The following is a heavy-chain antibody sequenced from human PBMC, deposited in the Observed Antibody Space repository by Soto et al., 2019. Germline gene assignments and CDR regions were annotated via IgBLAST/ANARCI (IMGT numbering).Heavy chain of an antibody. V-gene: IGHV3-30*18. CDR2: ISYDGSNK. CDR3: AKSAYSDIIFDS. Sequence: PGGSLRLSCAASGFAFSSYGIHWVRQAPGKGLDWVAVISYDGSNKLYADSVKGRCTISRDNSEDMVYLQVNSLRAEDTAVYYCAKSAYSDIIFDSWGQGTLVTVSS. J-gene: IGHJ4*02. CDR1: GFAFSSYG. D-gene: IGHD4-17*01.